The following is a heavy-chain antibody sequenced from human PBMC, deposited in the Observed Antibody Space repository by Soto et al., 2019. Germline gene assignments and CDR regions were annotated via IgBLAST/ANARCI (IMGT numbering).Heavy chain of an antibody. D-gene: IGHD2-2*01. J-gene: IGHJ4*02. V-gene: IGHV5-51*01. CDR3: ARSLGSTSTRWEGLLTIYYFDY. CDR2: IYPGDSDT. CDR1: GYSFTSYW. Sequence: GESLKISCKGSGYSFTSYWIGWVRQMPGKGLEWMGLIYPGDSDTRYSPSFQGQVTISADKSISTAYLQWSSLKASDTAMYYCARSLGSTSTRWEGLLTIYYFDYWGQGTLVTVSS.